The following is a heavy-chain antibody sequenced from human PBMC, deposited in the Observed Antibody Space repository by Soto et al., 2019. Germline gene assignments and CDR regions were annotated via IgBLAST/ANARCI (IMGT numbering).Heavy chain of an antibody. J-gene: IGHJ4*02. Sequence: VGSLRLSCAASGFTFSSYGMHWVRQAPGKGLEWVAVIWYDGSNKYYADSVKGRFTISRDNSKNTLYLQMNSLRAEDTAVYYCARDLYSGYDGNYFDYWGQGTLVTVSS. CDR2: IWYDGSNK. CDR1: GFTFSSYG. D-gene: IGHD5-12*01. V-gene: IGHV3-33*01. CDR3: ARDLYSGYDGNYFDY.